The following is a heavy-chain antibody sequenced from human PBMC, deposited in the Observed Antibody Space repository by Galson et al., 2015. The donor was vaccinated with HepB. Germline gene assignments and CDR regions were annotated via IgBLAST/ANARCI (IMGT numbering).Heavy chain of an antibody. D-gene: IGHD1-1*01. CDR3: ARTRNWNYYMDV. J-gene: IGHJ6*03. CDR1: GFTVSSNH. Sequence: SLRLSCAASGFTVSSNHMSWVRQAPGKGLEWVSLISSGGTSSYADSVKGRFTISRDNPKNTLYFQMNNLRAEDTAVYYCARTRNWNYYMDVWGKGTTVTVSS. CDR2: ISSGGTS. V-gene: IGHV3-53*01.